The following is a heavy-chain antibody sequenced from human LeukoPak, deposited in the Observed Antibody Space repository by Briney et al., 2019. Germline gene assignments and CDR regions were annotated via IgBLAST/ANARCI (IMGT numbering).Heavy chain of an antibody. D-gene: IGHD4-23*01. CDR2: ISDTGGHT. J-gene: IGHJ3*02. CDR3: AKEQKTVGPSAFDI. CDR1: GFTFSNFA. V-gene: IGHV3-23*01. Sequence: PGGSLRLSCATSGFTFSNFAMSWVRQAPGKGLEWVSAISDTGGHTYYADSVKGRFTISRDNSKNTLFLQMNSLRADDTAVYYCAKEQKTVGPSAFDIWGQGTMLTVSS.